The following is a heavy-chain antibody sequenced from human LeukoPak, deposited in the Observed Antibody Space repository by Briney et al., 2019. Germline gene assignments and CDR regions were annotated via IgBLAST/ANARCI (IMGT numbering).Heavy chain of an antibody. Sequence: GGSLRLSCVGSGFTFSVHWVRQVPGKGLEWLTFIRHDGTDQHYADSARGRFTISRDNSKNTVYLQMNSLRPEDTALYYCAKDGNWASVSWGQGTLVTVSS. J-gene: IGHJ5*02. D-gene: IGHD7-27*01. V-gene: IGHV3-30*02. CDR1: GFTFS. CDR2: IRHDGTDQ. CDR3: AKDGNWASVS.